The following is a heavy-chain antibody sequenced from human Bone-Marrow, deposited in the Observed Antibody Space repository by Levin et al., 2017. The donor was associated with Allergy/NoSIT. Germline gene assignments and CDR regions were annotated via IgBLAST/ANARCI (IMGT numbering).Heavy chain of an antibody. CDR1: GFTFSSYG. J-gene: IGHJ6*02. CDR3: ARDVVVPAAAHYYYYGMDV. CDR2: IWYDGSNK. V-gene: IGHV3-33*01. Sequence: GGSLRLSCAASGFTFSSYGMHWVRQAPGKGLEWVAVIWYDGSNKYYADSVKGRFTISRDNSKNTLYLQMNSLRAEDTAVYYCARDVVVPAAAHYYYYGMDVWGQGTTVTVSS. D-gene: IGHD2-2*01.